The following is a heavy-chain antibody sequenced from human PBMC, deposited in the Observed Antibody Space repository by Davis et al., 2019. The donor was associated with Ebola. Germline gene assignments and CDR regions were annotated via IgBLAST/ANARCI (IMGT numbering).Heavy chain of an antibody. CDR1: GFTFSSYS. V-gene: IGHV3-23*01. D-gene: IGHD4-17*01. CDR2: ISGSGGST. J-gene: IGHJ6*03. CDR3: AKTYGDYPGYYYYYMDV. Sequence: GESLKISCAASGFTFSSYSMTWVRQAPGKGLEWVSGISGSGGSTYYADSVKGRLTISRDNFKNTLYLQMNSLRAEDTAVYYCAKTYGDYPGYYYYYMDVWGKGTTVTVSS.